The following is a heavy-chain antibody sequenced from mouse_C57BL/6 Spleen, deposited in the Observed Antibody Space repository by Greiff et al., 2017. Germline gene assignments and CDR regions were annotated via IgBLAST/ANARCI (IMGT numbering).Heavy chain of an antibody. Sequence: QVQLQQSGAELARPGASVKLSCKASGYTFTSYGISWVKQRTGQGLEWIGEIYPRSGNTYYNEKFKGKATLTADKSSSTAYMELRSLTSEDSAVYFCARQNYGSSPSYWYFDVWGTGTTVTVSS. CDR3: ARQNYGSSPSYWYFDV. J-gene: IGHJ1*03. CDR1: GYTFTSYG. D-gene: IGHD1-1*01. V-gene: IGHV1-81*01. CDR2: IYPRSGNT.